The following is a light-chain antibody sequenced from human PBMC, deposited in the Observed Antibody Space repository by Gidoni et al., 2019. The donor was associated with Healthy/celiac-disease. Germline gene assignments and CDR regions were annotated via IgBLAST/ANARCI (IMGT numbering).Light chain of an antibody. Sequence: EIQMTQSPSSLSASVGDRVTITCQASQDSSNYLNWYQQKPGKAPKLLIYDASNLETGVPSRFSGSGSGTDFTFTISSLQPEDIATYYCQQYDNLPTWTFXQXTKVEI. CDR3: QQYDNLPTWT. CDR1: QDSSNY. CDR2: DAS. V-gene: IGKV1-33*01. J-gene: IGKJ1*01.